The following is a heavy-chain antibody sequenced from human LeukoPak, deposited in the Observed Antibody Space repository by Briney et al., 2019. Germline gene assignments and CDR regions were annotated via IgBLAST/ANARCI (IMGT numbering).Heavy chain of an antibody. Sequence: SETLTLTCTVSGGSISSYYWSWIRQPPGKGLEWIGYIYYSGSTNYNPSLKSRVTISVDTSKNQFSLKLSSVTAADTAVYYRARDGSGSCLGEFDYWGQGTLVTVSS. D-gene: IGHD3-10*01. CDR2: IYYSGST. J-gene: IGHJ4*02. V-gene: IGHV4-59*01. CDR3: ARDGSGSCLGEFDY. CDR1: GGSISSYY.